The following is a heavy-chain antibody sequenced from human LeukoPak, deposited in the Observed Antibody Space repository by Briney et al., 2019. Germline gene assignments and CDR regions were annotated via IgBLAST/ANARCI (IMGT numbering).Heavy chain of an antibody. V-gene: IGHV3-30*02. CDR2: IWYDGSNK. Sequence: GGSLKLSCAASGFTFSSYEVNWVRQAPGKGLAWVASIWYDGSNKYYADSVKGRFTISRDNSKNTLYLQMNSLRAEDTAVYYCAKASSSGYRNNWFDPWGQGTLVTVSS. J-gene: IGHJ5*02. D-gene: IGHD3-22*01. CDR3: AKASSSGYRNNWFDP. CDR1: GFTFSSYE.